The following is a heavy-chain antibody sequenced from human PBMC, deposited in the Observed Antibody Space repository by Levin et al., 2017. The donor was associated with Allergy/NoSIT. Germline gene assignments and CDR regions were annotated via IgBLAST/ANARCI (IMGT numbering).Heavy chain of an antibody. Sequence: GSLRLSCTVSGGSISSSSYYWGWIRQPPGKGLEWIGSIYYSGSTYYNPSLKSRVTISVDTSKNQFSLKLSSVTAADTAVYYCVQIGWPAHYWGQGTLVTVSS. CDR3: VQIGWPAHY. J-gene: IGHJ4*02. V-gene: IGHV4-39*01. D-gene: IGHD1-1*01. CDR1: GGSISSSSYY. CDR2: IYYSGST.